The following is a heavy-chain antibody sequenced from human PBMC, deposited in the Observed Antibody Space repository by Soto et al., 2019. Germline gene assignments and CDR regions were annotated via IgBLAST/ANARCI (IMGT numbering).Heavy chain of an antibody. Sequence: QVQLVKSGGGVVQPGRSLRLSCAASGFTFGIYGMHWVRHAPGKGLEWVAMISFDGSEKYYTDSVKGRFHISRDSSKNTMYLQMDSLRVEDTAVYYCARDRRLYYSDAFDIWGQGTTVTVSS. CDR3: ARDRRLYYSDAFDI. CDR1: GFTFGIYG. J-gene: IGHJ3*02. D-gene: IGHD1-26*01. CDR2: ISFDGSEK. V-gene: IGHV3-30*03.